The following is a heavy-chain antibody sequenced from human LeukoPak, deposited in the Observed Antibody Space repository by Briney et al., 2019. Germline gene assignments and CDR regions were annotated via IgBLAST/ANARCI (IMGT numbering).Heavy chain of an antibody. J-gene: IGHJ4*02. Sequence: ASVKVSCKASGYTFTSYDINWVRQATGQGLEWMGWMNPNSGNTGYAQKFQGRVTMTRNTSISTAYMELSSLRSGDTAVYYCARFDFWSGSQYFDYWGQGTLVTVS. D-gene: IGHD3-3*01. V-gene: IGHV1-8*01. CDR1: GYTFTSYD. CDR3: ARFDFWSGSQYFDY. CDR2: MNPNSGNT.